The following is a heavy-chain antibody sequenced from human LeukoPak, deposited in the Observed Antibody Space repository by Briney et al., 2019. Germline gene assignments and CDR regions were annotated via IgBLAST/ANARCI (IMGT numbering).Heavy chain of an antibody. Sequence: PGRSLRLSCAASGFTFSSYGMHWVRQAPGKGLEWVAVISYDGSNKYNADSVKGRFTISRDNSKNTVYLQMNSLRAEDTAVYYCASDSYSPEYFQHWGQGTLVTVSS. CDR1: GFTFSSYG. V-gene: IGHV3-30*03. J-gene: IGHJ1*01. D-gene: IGHD2-15*01. CDR3: ASDSYSPEYFQH. CDR2: ISYDGSNK.